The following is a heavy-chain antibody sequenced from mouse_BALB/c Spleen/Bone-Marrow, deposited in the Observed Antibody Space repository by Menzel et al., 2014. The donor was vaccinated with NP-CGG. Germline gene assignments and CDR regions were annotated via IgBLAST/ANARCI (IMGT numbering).Heavy chain of an antibody. V-gene: IGHV1S41*01. Sequence: DLVKPGASVKLSCKASGYTFTSYWINWIKQRPGQGLEWIGRIAPGSGSTYYNEMFKGKATLTVDTSSSTAYIQLSSLSSNDSAVYFCARVPIYYCNYGAMDYWGQGTSVTVSS. CDR2: IAPGSGST. CDR1: GYTFTSYW. J-gene: IGHJ4*01. D-gene: IGHD2-1*01. CDR3: ARVPIYYCNYGAMDY.